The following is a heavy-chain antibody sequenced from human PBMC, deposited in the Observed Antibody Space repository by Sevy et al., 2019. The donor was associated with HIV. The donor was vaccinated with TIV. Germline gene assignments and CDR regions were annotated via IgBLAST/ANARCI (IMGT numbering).Heavy chain of an antibody. CDR3: TRAPPVRSGDDSLNWFDP. CDR2: IYYTGST. Sequence: SETLSLTCTVSGGSISAYYWSWIRQPPGKALEYIGCIYYTGSTNYNPSLENRVTMSVDTSKNQFSLKLNSVTAADTAVYYCTRAPPVRSGDDSLNWFDPWGQGTLVTVSS. CDR1: GGSISAYY. V-gene: IGHV4-59*01. J-gene: IGHJ5*02. D-gene: IGHD5-12*01.